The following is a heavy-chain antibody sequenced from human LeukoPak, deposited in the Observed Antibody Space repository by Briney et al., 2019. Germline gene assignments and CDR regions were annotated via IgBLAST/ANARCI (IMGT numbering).Heavy chain of an antibody. V-gene: IGHV3-30*04. D-gene: IGHD6-13*01. CDR1: GFTFSSYA. CDR2: ISYDGSNK. CDR3: ARDLIAAAGAGLDY. Sequence: PGRSLRLSCAASGFTFSSYAMHWVRQAPGKGLEGVAVISYDGSNKYYADSVKGRFTISRDNSKNTLYLQMNSLRAEDTAVYYCARDLIAAAGAGLDYWGQGTLVTVSS. J-gene: IGHJ4*02.